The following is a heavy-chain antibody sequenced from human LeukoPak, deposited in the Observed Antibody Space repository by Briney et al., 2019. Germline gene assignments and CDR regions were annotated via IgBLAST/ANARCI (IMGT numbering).Heavy chain of an antibody. D-gene: IGHD3-16*02. CDR2: ISYDGSNK. J-gene: IGHJ3*02. CDR3: ATFRSVGLRLGELSFADI. V-gene: IGHV3-30*03. Sequence: GGSLRLSCAASGFTFSSYGMHWVRQAPGKGLEWVAVISYDGSNKYYADSVKGRFTISRDNSKNTLYLQMNSLRAEDTAVYYCATFRSVGLRLGELSFADIWGQGTMVTVSS. CDR1: GFTFSSYG.